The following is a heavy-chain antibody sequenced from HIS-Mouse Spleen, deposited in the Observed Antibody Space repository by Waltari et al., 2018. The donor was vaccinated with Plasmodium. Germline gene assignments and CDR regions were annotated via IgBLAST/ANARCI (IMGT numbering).Heavy chain of an antibody. V-gene: IGHV4-31*03. Sequence: QVQLQESGPGLVKPSQTLSLTCTVSGGSITSGGYYWSWIRQHPGKGLEWIGYIYYSGSTYYNPSLKSRVTISVDTSKNQFSLKLSSVTAADTAVYYCARSIAATVTFYFDYWGQGTLVTVSS. CDR3: ARSIAATVTFYFDY. CDR2: IYYSGST. J-gene: IGHJ4*02. CDR1: GGSITSGGYY. D-gene: IGHD6-13*01.